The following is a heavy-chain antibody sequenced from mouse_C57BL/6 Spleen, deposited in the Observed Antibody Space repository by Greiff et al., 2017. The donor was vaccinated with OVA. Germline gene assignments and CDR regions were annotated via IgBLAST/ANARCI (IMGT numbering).Heavy chain of an antibody. CDR1: GYAFSSSW. V-gene: IGHV1-82*01. CDR3: ARTGAILRSHFDY. CDR2: IYPGDGDT. J-gene: IGHJ2*01. D-gene: IGHD1-1*01. Sequence: VKLMESGPELVKPGASVKISCKASGYAFSSSWMSWVKQRPGTGLEWIGRIYPGDGDTNYNGKFKGKATLTADKSSSTAYMQLSSLTSEDSAVYFCARTGAILRSHFDYWGQGTTLTVSS.